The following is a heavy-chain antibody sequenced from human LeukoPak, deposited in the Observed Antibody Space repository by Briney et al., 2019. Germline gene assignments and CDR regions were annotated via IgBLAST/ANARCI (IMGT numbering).Heavy chain of an antibody. V-gene: IGHV3-30*04. J-gene: IGHJ5*02. Sequence: GGSLRLSCAASGFTFSSYAMHWVRQAPGKGLEWVAVISYDGSNKYYADSVKGRFTISRDNSKNTLYLQMNSLRAEDTAVYYCARERGSDTDSSGYFYWFDPWGREPWSPSPQ. CDR1: GFTFSSYA. CDR2: ISYDGSNK. D-gene: IGHD3-22*01. CDR3: ARERGSDTDSSGYFYWFDP.